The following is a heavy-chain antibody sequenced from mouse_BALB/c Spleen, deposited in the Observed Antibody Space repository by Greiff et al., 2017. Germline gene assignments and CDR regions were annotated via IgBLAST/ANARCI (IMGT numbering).Heavy chain of an antibody. V-gene: IGHV2-2*02. J-gene: IGHJ3*01. D-gene: IGHD2-10*01. CDR3: ARNWGPYYGNLFAY. CDR1: GFSLTSYG. CDR2: IWSGGST. Sequence: VKLMESGPGLVQPSQSLSITCTVSGFSLTSYGVHWVRQSPGKGLEWLGVIWSGGSTDYNAAFISRLSISKDNSKSQVFFKMNSLQANDTAIYYCARNWGPYYGNLFAYWGQGTLVTVSA.